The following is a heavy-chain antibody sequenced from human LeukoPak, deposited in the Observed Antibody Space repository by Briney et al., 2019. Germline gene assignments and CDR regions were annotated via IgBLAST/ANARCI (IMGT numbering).Heavy chain of an antibody. Sequence: SETLSLTCTVSGGSIGSYYWSWIRQAPGKGLEWIGYIHYSGSTNHNSSLKSRVTISVDTSKNQYSLKLSSVTAADTAVYYCARDGVAGGFDYWGQGTLVTVSS. CDR1: GGSIGSYY. CDR3: ARDGVAGGFDY. J-gene: IGHJ4*02. V-gene: IGHV4-59*01. D-gene: IGHD6-19*01. CDR2: IHYSGST.